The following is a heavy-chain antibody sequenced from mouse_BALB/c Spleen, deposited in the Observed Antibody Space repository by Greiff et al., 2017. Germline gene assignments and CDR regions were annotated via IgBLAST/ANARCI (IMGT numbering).Heavy chain of an antibody. V-gene: IGHV2-6-7*01. D-gene: IGHD2-3*01. CDR2: IWGDGST. J-gene: IGHJ3*01. CDR3: AREVDGYYSWFAY. CDR1: GFSLTGYG. Sequence: VKLMESGPGLVAPSQSLSITCTVSGFSLTGYGVNWVRQPPGKGLEWLGMIWGDGSTDYNSALKSRLSISKDNSKSQVFLKMNSLQTDDTARYYCAREVDGYYSWFAYWGQGTLVTVSA.